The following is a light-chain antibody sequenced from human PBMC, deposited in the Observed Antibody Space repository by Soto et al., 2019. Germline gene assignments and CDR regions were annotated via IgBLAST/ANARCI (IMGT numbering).Light chain of an antibody. CDR1: QSVSNNF. V-gene: IGKV3-20*01. J-gene: IGKJ5*01. Sequence: EIVLTQSPGTLSLSPGERATLSCRASQSVSNNFLAWYQQKPGQAPSLLIYGASSRDTGIPDRFSGSGCGTDFTITINRLEPEDFAVYYCQQSGSSTGTFGQGTRLELK. CDR3: QQSGSSTGT. CDR2: GAS.